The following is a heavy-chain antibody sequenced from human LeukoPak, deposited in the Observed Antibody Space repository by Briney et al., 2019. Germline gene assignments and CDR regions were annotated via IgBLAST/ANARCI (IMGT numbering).Heavy chain of an antibody. CDR3: VGANFYGSGSYGAPYNY. Sequence: SETLSLTCTVSGDSISGYHWSWVRQPPGKGLECIGFIHRSGSSDYNPSLKSRVAISGDSSKNQFSLTLTSVTAADTAIYYCVGANFYGSGSYGAPYNYWGQGMLVTVSS. J-gene: IGHJ4*02. CDR1: GDSISGYH. CDR2: IHRSGSS. V-gene: IGHV4-4*08. D-gene: IGHD3-10*01.